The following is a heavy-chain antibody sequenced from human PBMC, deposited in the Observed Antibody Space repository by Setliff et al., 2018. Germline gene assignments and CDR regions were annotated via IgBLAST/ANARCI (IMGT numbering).Heavy chain of an antibody. Sequence: GASVKVSCKASGGTFSSYAISWVRQAPGQGLEWMGGIIPILGIANYAQKFQGRVTITADKSTSTAYMELSSLTFEDTAVYYCARDPVNGSPDAFDIWGQGTMVTVSS. V-gene: IGHV1-69*10. CDR1: GGTFSSYA. J-gene: IGHJ3*02. D-gene: IGHD2-2*03. CDR3: ARDPVNGSPDAFDI. CDR2: IIPILGIA.